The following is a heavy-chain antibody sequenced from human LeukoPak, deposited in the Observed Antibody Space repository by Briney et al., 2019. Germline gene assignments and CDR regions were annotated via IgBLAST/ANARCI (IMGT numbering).Heavy chain of an antibody. J-gene: IGHJ4*02. CDR2: MNSDGSST. Sequence: GGSLKLSCAASGFTFKNLWMHWLRQAPGEGLVWVSRMNSDGSSTAYADSVKGRFTISRDNAKNTLYLQMNSLRADDTAVYYCASDTVDGALGIDYWGQGTLVTVSS. CDR1: GFTFKNLW. V-gene: IGHV3-74*01. CDR3: ASDTVDGALGIDY. D-gene: IGHD5-12*01.